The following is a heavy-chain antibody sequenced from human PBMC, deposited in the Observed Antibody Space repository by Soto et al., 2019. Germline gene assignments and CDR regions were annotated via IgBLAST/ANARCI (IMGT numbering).Heavy chain of an antibody. D-gene: IGHD2-15*01. CDR2: IIPILGIA. Sequence: GASVKVSCKASGGTFSSYTISWVRQAPGQGLEWMGRIIPILGIANYAQKFQGRVTITADKSTSTAYMELSSLRSEDTAVYYCASCVGGSCYSSYFDYWGQGTLVTVSS. J-gene: IGHJ4*02. CDR1: GGTFSSYT. CDR3: ASCVGGSCYSSYFDY. V-gene: IGHV1-69*02.